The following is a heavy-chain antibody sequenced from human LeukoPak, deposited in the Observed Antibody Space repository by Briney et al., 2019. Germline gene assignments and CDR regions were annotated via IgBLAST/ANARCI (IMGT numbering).Heavy chain of an antibody. D-gene: IGHD3-9*01. CDR3: ARDPGILTGYYYFDY. CDR1: GGSISSYY. V-gene: IGHV4-4*07. J-gene: IGHJ4*02. Sequence: SETLSLTCTVSGGSISSYYWSWIRQPAGKGLEWIGRIYTSGSTNYNPSLKSRVTMSVDTSTNQFSLELSSVTAADTAVYYCARDPGILTGYYYFDYWGQGTLVTVSS. CDR2: IYTSGST.